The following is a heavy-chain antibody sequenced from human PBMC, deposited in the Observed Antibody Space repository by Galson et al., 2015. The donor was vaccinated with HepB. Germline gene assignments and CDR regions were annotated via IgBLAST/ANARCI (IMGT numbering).Heavy chain of an antibody. CDR3: ARVEMYYYDSRGYYYLGSFDY. CDR1: GFTFSSYA. CDR2: ISGSGGST. J-gene: IGHJ4*02. D-gene: IGHD3-22*01. V-gene: IGHV3-23*01. Sequence: SLRLPCAASGFTFSSYAMSWVRQAPGKGLEWVSVISGSGGSTYYADSVKGRFTISRDNSKNTLYLQMNSLRAEDTAVYYCARVEMYYYDSRGYYYLGSFDYWGQGTLVTVSS.